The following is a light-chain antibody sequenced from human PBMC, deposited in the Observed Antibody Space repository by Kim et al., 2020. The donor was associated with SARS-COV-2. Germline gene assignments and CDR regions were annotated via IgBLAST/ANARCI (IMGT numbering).Light chain of an antibody. J-gene: IGKJ3*01. CDR2: WAS. CDR3: QQYYRPPDT. CDR1: QSVLYSSNNKNY. Sequence: DFVMTQSPDSLAVSLGERATINCKSSQSVLYSSNNKNYLAWYQQKPGQPPKLLIYWASTRESGVPDRFSGSGSGTDFTLTINSLQAEDVAVYYCQQYYRPPDTFGPGTKVDIK. V-gene: IGKV4-1*01.